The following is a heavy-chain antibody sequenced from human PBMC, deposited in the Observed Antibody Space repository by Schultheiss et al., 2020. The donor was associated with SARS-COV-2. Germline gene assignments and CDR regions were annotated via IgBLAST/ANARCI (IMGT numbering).Heavy chain of an antibody. V-gene: IGHV4-59*08. D-gene: IGHD6-19*01. CDR3: ARTRGTYSSGSSYYFDY. Sequence: ESLKISCTVSGGSISSYYWSWIRQPPGKGLEWIGYIYYSGSTNYNPSLKSRVTISVDTSKNQFSLKLSSVTAADTAVYYCARTRGTYSSGSSYYFDYWGQGTLVTVSS. CDR1: GGSISSYY. CDR2: IYYSGST. J-gene: IGHJ4*02.